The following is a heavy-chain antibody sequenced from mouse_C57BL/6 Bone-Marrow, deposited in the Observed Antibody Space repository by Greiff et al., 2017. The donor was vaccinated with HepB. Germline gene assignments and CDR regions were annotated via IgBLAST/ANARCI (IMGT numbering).Heavy chain of an antibody. CDR2: IDPENGDT. D-gene: IGHD2-1*01. CDR1: GFNIKDDY. Sequence: VQLQQSGAELVRPGASVKLSCTASGFNIKDDYMHWVKQRPEQGLEWIGWIDPENGDTEYASKFQGKATITADTSSNTAYLQLSSLTSEDTAVYYCTTWDGKAWFAYWGQRTLVTVSA. J-gene: IGHJ3*01. V-gene: IGHV14-4*01. CDR3: TTWDGKAWFAY.